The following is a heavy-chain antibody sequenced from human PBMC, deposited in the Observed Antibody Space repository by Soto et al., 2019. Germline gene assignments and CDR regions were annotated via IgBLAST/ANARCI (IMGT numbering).Heavy chain of an antibody. CDR1: GYDFTTYG. CDR3: ARGRYGDY. V-gene: IGHV1-18*01. CDR2: ISAHNGNT. J-gene: IGHJ4*02. D-gene: IGHD1-1*01. Sequence: QVHLVQSGAEVKKPGASVKVSCKGSGYDFTTYGITWVRQAPGQGLEWMAWISAHNGNTDYAQKLQGRVTVTRDTPTSTACMELRGLRSDDTAVYYCARGRYGDYWGQGALVTVSS.